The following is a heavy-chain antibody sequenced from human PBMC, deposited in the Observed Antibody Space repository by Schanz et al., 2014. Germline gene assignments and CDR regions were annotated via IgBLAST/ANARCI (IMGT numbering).Heavy chain of an antibody. CDR2: ISYDGSNK. CDR3: ARDRGYCSGGSCLTFDY. J-gene: IGHJ4*01. D-gene: IGHD2-15*01. Sequence: QVQLVESGGGVVQPGRSLRLSCAAYGFTLSSYAMHWVRQAPGKGLEWVAVISYDGSNKYYADSVKGRFTISRDNSKNTLYLQMNTLRAEDTAVYYCARDRGYCSGGSCLTFDYWGHGTLVAASS. CDR1: GFTLSSYA. V-gene: IGHV3-30-3*01.